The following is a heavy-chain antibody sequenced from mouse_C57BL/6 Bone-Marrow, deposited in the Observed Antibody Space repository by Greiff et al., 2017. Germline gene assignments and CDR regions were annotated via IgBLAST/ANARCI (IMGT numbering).Heavy chain of an antibody. V-gene: IGHV1-26*01. CDR1: GYTFTDYY. CDR2: INPNNGGT. D-gene: IGHD1-1*01. CDR3: AISYYAMDY. Sequence: EVQLQQSGPELVKPGASVKISCKASGYTFTDYYMNWVKQSHGKSLEWIGDINPNNGGTSYNQKFKGKATLTVDKSSSTAYMELRSLTSEDSAVYYCAISYYAMDYWGQGTSVTVSS. J-gene: IGHJ4*01.